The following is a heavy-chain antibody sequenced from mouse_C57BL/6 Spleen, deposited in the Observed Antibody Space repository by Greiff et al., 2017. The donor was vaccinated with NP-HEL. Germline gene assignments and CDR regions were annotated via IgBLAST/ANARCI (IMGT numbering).Heavy chain of an antibody. V-gene: IGHV14-1*01. J-gene: IGHJ4*01. CDR2: IDPEDGDT. CDR1: GFNIKDYY. CDR3: TITTVVAPYAMDY. Sequence: VQLQQSGAELVRPGASVKLSCTASGFNIKDYYMHWVKQRPEQGLEWIGRIDPEDGDTEYAPKFQGKATMTADTSSNTAYLQLSSLTSEDTAVYYCTITTVVAPYAMDYWGQGTSVTVSS. D-gene: IGHD1-1*01.